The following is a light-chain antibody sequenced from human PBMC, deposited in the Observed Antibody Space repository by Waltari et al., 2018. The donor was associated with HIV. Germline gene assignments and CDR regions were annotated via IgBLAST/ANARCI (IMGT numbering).Light chain of an antibody. Sequence: QSALTQPPSASGSPGQSVTISCTGTSSDVGGYNYVSWYQQHPGKAPKLMIYEVSKGPSGVPDRFSGSKSGNTASLTVSGLQAEDEADYYCSSYAGSNNKVVFGGGTKLTVL. CDR3: SSYAGSNNKVV. CDR1: SSDVGGYNY. CDR2: EVS. J-gene: IGLJ2*01. V-gene: IGLV2-8*01.